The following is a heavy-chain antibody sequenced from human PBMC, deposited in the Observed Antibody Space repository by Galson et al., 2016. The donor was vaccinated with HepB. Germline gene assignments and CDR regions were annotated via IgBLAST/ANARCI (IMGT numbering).Heavy chain of an antibody. D-gene: IGHD3-3*01. CDR1: GNTFSTYW. Sequence: QSGAEVKMPGESLKISCKGSGNTFSTYWIAWVRQMPGKGLEWMGVIFPTDSDTRYSPSFQGQVTISADKSISTAYLQWTSLKASDTAMYYCATLRSLNWLYFDYWGQGTLVTVSS. CDR3: ATLRSLNWLYFDY. J-gene: IGHJ4*02. V-gene: IGHV5-51*01. CDR2: IFPTDSDT.